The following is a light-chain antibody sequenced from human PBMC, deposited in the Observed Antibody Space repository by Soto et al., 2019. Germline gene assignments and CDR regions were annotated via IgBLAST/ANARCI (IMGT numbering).Light chain of an antibody. CDR2: DVA. V-gene: IGLV2-14*03. Sequence: QSALTQPASVSDSPGQSITISCTGTSSDVGGSNFVSWYQQHPGKPPKLIIYDVANRPSGVSNRFSGSKSGSTASLIISRLQTEDEADYYCVSYTSSTTYVCGTGTKLTVL. J-gene: IGLJ1*01. CDR3: VSYTSSTTYV. CDR1: SSDVGGSNF.